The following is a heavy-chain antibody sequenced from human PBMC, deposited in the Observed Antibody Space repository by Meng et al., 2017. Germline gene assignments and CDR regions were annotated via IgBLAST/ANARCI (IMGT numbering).Heavy chain of an antibody. J-gene: IGHJ4*02. CDR2: MNPNSGNT. CDR3: ARGPNRWTGFDY. CDR1: GYTFTSYD. V-gene: IGHV1-8*01. D-gene: IGHD3/OR15-3a*01. Sequence: QVQLGQLGAEVKKPGASGKVSCKASGYTFTSYDINWVRQATGQGLEWMGWMNPNSGNTGYAQKFQGRVTMTRNTSISTAYMELSSLRSEDTAVYYCARGPNRWTGFDYWGQGTLVTVSS.